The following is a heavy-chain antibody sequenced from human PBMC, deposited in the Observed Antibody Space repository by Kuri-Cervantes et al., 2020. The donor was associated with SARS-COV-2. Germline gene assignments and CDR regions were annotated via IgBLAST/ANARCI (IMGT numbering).Heavy chain of an antibody. V-gene: IGHV3-15*01. CDR2: IKSKTDGGTT. D-gene: IGHD3-10*01. CDR1: GFTFSNAW. J-gene: IGHJ6*02. CDR3: TTVPLLWFGELPSLGMDV. Sequence: GESLKISCAASGFTFSNAWMSWVRQAPGKGLEWVGRIKSKTDGGTTDYAAPVKGRFTISRDDSKNTLYLQMNSLKTEDTAVYYCTTVPLLWFGELPSLGMDVWGQGTTVTVSS.